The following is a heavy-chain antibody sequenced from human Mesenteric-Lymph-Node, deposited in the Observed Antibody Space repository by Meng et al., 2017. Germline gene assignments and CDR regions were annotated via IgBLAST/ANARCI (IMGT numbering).Heavy chain of an antibody. J-gene: IGHJ4*02. Sequence: GESLKISCGASGFIFSNYGMHWVRQAPGKGLEWVAVIWHDGSRKEYGDSVKGRFTMSRDNSKNTVYLEMNSLRGDDTAVYYCARDFGPRDTTYHPTNYFDSWGRGTQVTVSS. D-gene: IGHD2/OR15-2a*01. CDR2: IWHDGSRK. CDR1: GFIFSNYG. CDR3: ARDFGPRDTTYHPTNYFDS. V-gene: IGHV3-33*01.